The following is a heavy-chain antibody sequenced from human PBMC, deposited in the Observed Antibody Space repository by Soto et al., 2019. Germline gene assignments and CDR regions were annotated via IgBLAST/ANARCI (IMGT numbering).Heavy chain of an antibody. CDR2: IYHSWST. D-gene: IGHD6-13*01. Sequence: SETLSLTCAVSGGSISSSHWWRWVRQPPGKELEWIGEIYHSWSTNYNPSLKSRDTISVDKSKNQFSLKLSSVTAACPAVYYSARSWNGVAARHNCFDPWGQVTRVTVSS. J-gene: IGHJ5*02. CDR1: GGSISSSHW. CDR3: ARSWNGVAARHNCFDP. V-gene: IGHV4-4*02.